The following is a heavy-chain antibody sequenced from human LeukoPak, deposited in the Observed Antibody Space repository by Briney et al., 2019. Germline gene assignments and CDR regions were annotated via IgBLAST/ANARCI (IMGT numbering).Heavy chain of an antibody. Sequence: GASVKVSCKASGYTFTAYYVHWVRQAPGQGLEWMGYIKPTSGDSNCAQKFQDRVTMTRDTSISTAYLELSGLTSDDTAVYYCSTEDKYCTTTTCGDYWGQGTLVTVSS. CDR1: GYTFTAYY. CDR2: IKPTSGDS. V-gene: IGHV1-2*02. CDR3: STEDKYCTTTTCGDY. J-gene: IGHJ4*02. D-gene: IGHD2-2*01.